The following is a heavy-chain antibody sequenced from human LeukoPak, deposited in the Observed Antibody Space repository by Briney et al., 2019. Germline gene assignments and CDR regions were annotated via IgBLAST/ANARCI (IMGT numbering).Heavy chain of an antibody. CDR3: ARGSIVGATFDYFDY. D-gene: IGHD1-26*01. V-gene: IGHV1-2*02. CDR1: GYTFTGYY. CDR2: INPNSGGT. J-gene: IGHJ4*02. Sequence: ASVKVSCKASGYTFTGYYMHWVRQAPGQGLEWMGWINPNSGGTNYAQKFQGRVTMTRDTSISTAYMDLSRLRSDDTAVYYCARGSIVGATFDYFDYWGQGTLVAVSS.